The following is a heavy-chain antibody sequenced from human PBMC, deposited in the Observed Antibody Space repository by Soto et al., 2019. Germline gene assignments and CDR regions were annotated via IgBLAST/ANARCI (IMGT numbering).Heavy chain of an antibody. CDR1: GFTFSSYG. V-gene: IGHV3-30*18. J-gene: IGHJ6*02. Sequence: QVQLVESGGGVVQPGRSLRLSCAASGFTFSSYGMHWVRQAPGKGLEWVAVISYDGSNKYYADSVQGRFTISRDNSKNTLNLQMNSLRAEDAVVYYCAKDNDNGDDGWGMDVRGQGTTVTVSS. CDR3: AKDNDNGDDGWGMDV. CDR2: ISYDGSNK. D-gene: IGHD4-17*01.